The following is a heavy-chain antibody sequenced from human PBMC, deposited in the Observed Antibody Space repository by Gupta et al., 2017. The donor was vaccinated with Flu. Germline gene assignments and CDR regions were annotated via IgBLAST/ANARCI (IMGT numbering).Heavy chain of an antibody. CDR2: INPHTGGT. CDR1: GYTVTAHY. CDR3: ARDLLDSRGAYYAPGY. D-gene: IGHD3-3*01. Sequence: QVQLVQSGAEVTKPGASAKVSCKASGYTVTAHYIHWVRQAPGQGPEWMGRINPHTGGTFYEPSYQARVNLARDTSISTANMEMTRLTSDDTAIYYCARDLLDSRGAYYAPGYWGQGTLVTVSS. J-gene: IGHJ4*02. V-gene: IGHV1-2*06.